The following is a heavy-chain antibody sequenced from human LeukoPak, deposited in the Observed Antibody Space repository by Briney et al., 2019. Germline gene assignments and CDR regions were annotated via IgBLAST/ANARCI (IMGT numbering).Heavy chain of an antibody. J-gene: IGHJ1*01. CDR3: ARGGRRYFQH. CDR1: GGSFSGYY. D-gene: IGHD1-14*01. V-gene: IGHV4-34*01. CDR2: INHSGST. Sequence: PSETQSLTCAVYGGSFSGYYWSWIRQPPGKGLEWIGEINHSGSTNYNPSLKSRVTISVDTSKNQFSLKLSSVTAADTAVYYCARGGRRYFQHWGQGTLVTVSS.